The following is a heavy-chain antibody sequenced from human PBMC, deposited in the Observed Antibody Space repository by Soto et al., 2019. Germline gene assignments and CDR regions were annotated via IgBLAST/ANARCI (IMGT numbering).Heavy chain of an antibody. Sequence: SETLSLTCTVSGGSISSGSYYWSWIRQYPEMGLEWIGYIYYSGSTYYNLSLKSRVTISVDTSKNQFSLKLSSVIAADTAVYYCARTTGYFDWSFGAFDIWGQGTMVTVSS. D-gene: IGHD3-9*01. J-gene: IGHJ3*02. CDR2: IYYSGST. CDR1: GGSISSGSYY. CDR3: ARTTGYFDWSFGAFDI. V-gene: IGHV4-31*03.